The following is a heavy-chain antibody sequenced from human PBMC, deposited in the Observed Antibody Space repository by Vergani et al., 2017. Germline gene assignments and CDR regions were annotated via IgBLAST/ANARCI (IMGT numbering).Heavy chain of an antibody. CDR1: GGTFSSYA. Sequence: QVQLVQSGAEVKKPGSSVKVSCKASGGTFSSYAISWVRQAPGQGLERMGRIIPIFGTANYAQKFQGRVTITADESTSTAYMELSSLRSEDTAVYYCARVHGDYAPPGDGRIDWGQGTLVTVSS. V-gene: IGHV1-69*13. D-gene: IGHD4-17*01. CDR3: ARVHGDYAPPGDGRID. CDR2: IIPIFGTA. J-gene: IGHJ4*02.